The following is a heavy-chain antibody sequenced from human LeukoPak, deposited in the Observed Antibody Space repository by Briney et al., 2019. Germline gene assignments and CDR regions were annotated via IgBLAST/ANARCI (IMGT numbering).Heavy chain of an antibody. CDR2: ISNSGNTI. CDR3: AGGGGYTSSWYLEAFDI. Sequence: GGSLRLSCAASGFTFSDYYMSWIRQAPGKGLEWVSYISNSGNTIYHPDSVKGRFTISRDNAKNSLYLQMSSLRAEDTAVYYCAGGGGYTSSWYLEAFDIWGQGTMVTVSS. CDR1: GFTFSDYY. D-gene: IGHD6-13*01. J-gene: IGHJ3*02. V-gene: IGHV3-11*04.